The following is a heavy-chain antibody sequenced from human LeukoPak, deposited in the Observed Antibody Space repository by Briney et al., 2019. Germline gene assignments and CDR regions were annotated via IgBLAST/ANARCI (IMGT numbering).Heavy chain of an antibody. CDR2: ISGSGGST. CDR3: AKDRESSSRPYFFDY. J-gene: IGHJ4*02. CDR1: GFKFSDYG. Sequence: GGSLRLSCTASGFKFSDYGMHWVRQAPGKGLEWVSAISGSGGSTYYADSVKGRFTISRDNSKNTLYLQMNSLRAEDTAVYYCAKDRESSSRPYFFDYWGQGTLVTVSS. V-gene: IGHV3-23*01. D-gene: IGHD6-6*01.